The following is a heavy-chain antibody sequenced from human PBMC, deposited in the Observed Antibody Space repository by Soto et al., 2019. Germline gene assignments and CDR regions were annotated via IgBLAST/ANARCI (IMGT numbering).Heavy chain of an antibody. CDR3: ASVIPLGY. J-gene: IGHJ4*02. V-gene: IGHV3-74*01. D-gene: IGHD2-21*01. CDR1: GFTFSSYW. Sequence: GGSLRLSCAASGFTFSSYWMHWVRQAPGKGLVWGSRINSDGSSTYYADSVKGRFTISRDNAKNTLYLQMNSLRAEDTAVYYCASVIPLGYWGQGTLVTVS. CDR2: INSDGSST.